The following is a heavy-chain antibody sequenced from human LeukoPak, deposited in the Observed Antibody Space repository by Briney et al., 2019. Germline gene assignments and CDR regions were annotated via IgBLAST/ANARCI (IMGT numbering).Heavy chain of an antibody. CDR1: GFTFSSYG. V-gene: IGHV3-30*02. CDR2: IRCDGSNK. D-gene: IGHD3-9*01. CDR3: ATWGYDILTGYRPLDY. J-gene: IGHJ4*02. Sequence: GGSLRLSCAASGFTFSSYGMHWVRQAPGKGLEWVAFIRCDGSNKYYADSVKGRFTISRDNSKNTLYLQMNNLRAEDTAVYFCATWGYDILTGYRPLDYWGQGTLVTVSS.